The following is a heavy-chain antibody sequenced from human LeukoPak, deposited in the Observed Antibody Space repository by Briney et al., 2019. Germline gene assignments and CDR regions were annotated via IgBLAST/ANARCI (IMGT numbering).Heavy chain of an antibody. CDR1: GFTFSSYA. Sequence: PGGSLRLSCAASGFTFSSYAMSWVRQAPGKGLEWLAVISYDEKGKYYSDSVKGRFTISRDNSKNTLYLQMISLRAEDTAVYYCAGKGGVLRYFDWLFDNWFDPWGQGTLVTVSS. J-gene: IGHJ5*02. CDR2: ISYDEKGK. D-gene: IGHD3-9*01. V-gene: IGHV3-30*03. CDR3: AGKGGVLRYFDWLFDNWFDP.